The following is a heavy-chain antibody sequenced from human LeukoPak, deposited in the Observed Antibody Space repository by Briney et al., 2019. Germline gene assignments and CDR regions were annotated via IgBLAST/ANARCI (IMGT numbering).Heavy chain of an antibody. J-gene: IGHJ6*02. V-gene: IGHV1-2*02. CDR3: ARDRTPGFTYYYDGSGYSGMDI. D-gene: IGHD3-22*01. CDR2: INPNSGGT. Sequence: ASVKVSCKASGYTFTGYYMHWVRQAPGQGLEWMGWINPNSGGTNYAQKFQGRGTMTRDTSISTAYMELSRLRSDDTAVYYCARDRTPGFTYYYDGSGYSGMDIWGQGTTVTVSS. CDR1: GYTFTGYY.